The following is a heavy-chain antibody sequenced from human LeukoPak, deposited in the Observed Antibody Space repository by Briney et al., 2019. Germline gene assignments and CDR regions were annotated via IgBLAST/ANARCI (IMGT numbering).Heavy chain of an antibody. D-gene: IGHD1-26*01. Sequence: SETLSLTCTVSGGSISSYYLSWIRQPAGKGLEWIGRIYTSGSTNYNPSLKSRVTMSVDTSKNQFSLKLSSVTAADTAVYYCARDLPIGYYYYMDVWGKGTTVTVSS. J-gene: IGHJ6*03. CDR2: IYTSGST. CDR3: ARDLPIGYYYYMDV. CDR1: GGSISSYY. V-gene: IGHV4-4*07.